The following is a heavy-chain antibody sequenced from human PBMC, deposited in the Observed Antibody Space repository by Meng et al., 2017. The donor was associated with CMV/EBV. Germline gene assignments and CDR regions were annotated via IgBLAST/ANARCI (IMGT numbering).Heavy chain of an antibody. V-gene: IGHV1-69*12. Sequence: QVHWVRSRAAVRRPGSSVKAPSKASGGTFSSYATSWARQAPGQGLEWMGGIIPIFGTANYAQKFQGRVTIPADESTSTAYMELSSLRSEDTAVYYCASVTGIGWWYFDLWGRGTLVTVSS. CDR1: GGTFSSYA. CDR3: ASVTGIGWWYFDL. J-gene: IGHJ2*01. CDR2: IIPIFGTA. D-gene: IGHD1-20*01.